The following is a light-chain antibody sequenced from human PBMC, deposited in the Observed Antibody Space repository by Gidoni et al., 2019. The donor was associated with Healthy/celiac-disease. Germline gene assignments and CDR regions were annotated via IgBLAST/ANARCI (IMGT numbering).Light chain of an antibody. CDR1: LSLVYSDGNTY. Sequence: DVVMTQSPLSLPVTLGQPASISCRSSLSLVYSDGNTYLNWFQQRPGQSPRRLIYKVSNRDSGVPDRVSGSGSGTDFTLKISRVEAEDVGVYYCMQGTHWPPWTFGQGTKVEIK. V-gene: IGKV2-30*01. J-gene: IGKJ1*01. CDR3: MQGTHWPPWT. CDR2: KVS.